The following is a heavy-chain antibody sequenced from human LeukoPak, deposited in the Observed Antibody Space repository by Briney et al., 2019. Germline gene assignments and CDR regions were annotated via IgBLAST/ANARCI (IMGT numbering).Heavy chain of an antibody. CDR1: GFTFGSYW. V-gene: IGHV3-7*01. Sequence: GGSLRLSCAASGFTFGSYWMSWVRQAPGKGLEWVANIKQNGSEKYYVDSVKGRFTISRDNAKNSLYLQMNSLRAEDTAVYYCARCVVGATHGFDYWGQGTLVTVSS. J-gene: IGHJ4*02. D-gene: IGHD1-26*01. CDR3: ARCVVGATHGFDY. CDR2: IKQNGSEK.